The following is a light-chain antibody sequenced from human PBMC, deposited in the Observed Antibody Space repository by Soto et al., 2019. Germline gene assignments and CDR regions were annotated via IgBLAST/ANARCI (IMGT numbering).Light chain of an antibody. J-gene: IGLJ2*01. CDR2: NSH. V-gene: IGLV1-44*01. CDR3: AAWDDSLNGYVV. Sequence: QSVLTQPPSASGTPGQRVTISCSGSSSNIGSNPVNWYQQVPGTAPKLLIYNSHQRPSRVPDRFSGSKSGPSASLAISGLQSEDEAEYFCAAWDDSLNGYVVFGGGTKLTVL. CDR1: SSNIGSNP.